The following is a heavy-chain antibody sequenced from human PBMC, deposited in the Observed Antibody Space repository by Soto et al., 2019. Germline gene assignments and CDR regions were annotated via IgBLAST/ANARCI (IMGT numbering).Heavy chain of an antibody. CDR1: GYTFTGYY. CDR2: INPNSGGT. D-gene: IGHD1-26*01. Sequence: ASVKVSCKASGYTFTGYYMHWVRQAPGQRLEWMGWINPNSGGTNYAQKFQGWVTMTRDTSISTAYMELSRLRSDDTAVYYCARQYSGSYYGMDVWGQGTTVTVSS. V-gene: IGHV1-2*04. CDR3: ARQYSGSYYGMDV. J-gene: IGHJ6*02.